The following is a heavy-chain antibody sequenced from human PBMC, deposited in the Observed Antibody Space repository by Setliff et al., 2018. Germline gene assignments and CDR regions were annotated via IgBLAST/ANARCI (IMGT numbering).Heavy chain of an antibody. J-gene: IGHJ4*02. D-gene: IGHD3-22*01. CDR1: GFTFSSCA. Sequence: PGGSLRLSCAASGFTFSSCAMHWVRQAPGKGLEWVAVISYDGSNKYYADSVKGRFTISRDNSKNTLYLQMNSLRAEDTAVYYCARDRDSSGYYFDYWGQGTLVTVSS. CDR2: ISYDGSNK. V-gene: IGHV3-30*04. CDR3: ARDRDSSGYYFDY.